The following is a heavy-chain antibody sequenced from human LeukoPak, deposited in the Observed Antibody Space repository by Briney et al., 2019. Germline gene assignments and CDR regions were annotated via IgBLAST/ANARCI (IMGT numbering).Heavy chain of an antibody. J-gene: IGHJ6*02. CDR3: AEDTLPGASLVRGVPSYQYGLDV. D-gene: IGHD3-10*01. V-gene: IGHV3-30*18. Sequence: SGGSLRLSCAASGFTFSSYGMHWVRQAPGKGLEWVAFISYDGNTDYFIDSVKGRFTISKDNSKNTLYLQMNSLRVDDTAVYYCAEDTLPGASLVRGVPSYQYGLDVWGQGTTVPVSS. CDR2: ISYDGNTD. CDR1: GFTFSSYG.